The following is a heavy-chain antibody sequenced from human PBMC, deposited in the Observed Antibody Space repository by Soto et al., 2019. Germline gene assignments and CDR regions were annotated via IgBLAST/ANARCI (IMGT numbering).Heavy chain of an antibody. D-gene: IGHD3-16*01. V-gene: IGHV3-33*05. CDR3: AREAPLMRCVDY. J-gene: IGHJ4*02. Sequence: THCVSPAPGKGLEWVAVISCSGRYDNYADAVKGRFTISRDNSKSTLYLEMSSLRAEDTAVYYRAREAPLMRCVDYWGQGTLVTVSA. CDR2: ISCSGRYD.